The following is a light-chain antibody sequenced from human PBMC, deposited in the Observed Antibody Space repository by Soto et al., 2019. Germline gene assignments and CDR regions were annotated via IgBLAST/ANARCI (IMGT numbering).Light chain of an antibody. V-gene: IGLV1-51*01. CDR3: GTWDDSLSAVV. J-gene: IGLJ2*01. CDR1: RSNVGSNY. CDR2: DNI. Sequence: QSALTQPPSVSAAPGQTVTISCSGNRSNVGSNYVSWYRQVPGTSPKFLIYDNIKRAPGIPDRISASKSGTSASLGITGLQTGDEADYYCGTWDDSLSAVVFGGGTKLTVL.